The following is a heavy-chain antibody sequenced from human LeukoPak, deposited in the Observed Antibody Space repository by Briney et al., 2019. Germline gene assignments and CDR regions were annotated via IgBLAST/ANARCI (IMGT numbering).Heavy chain of an antibody. CDR3: AKDLRRLMYYYGSGSYQGAFDI. D-gene: IGHD3-10*01. Sequence: GGSLRLSCAASGFTFSSYAMSWVRQAPGKGLEWVSAISGSGGSTYYADSVKGRFTISRDNSKSTLYLQMNSLRAEDTAVYYCAKDLRRLMYYYGSGSYQGAFDIWGQGTMVTVSS. J-gene: IGHJ3*02. CDR2: ISGSGGST. V-gene: IGHV3-23*01. CDR1: GFTFSSYA.